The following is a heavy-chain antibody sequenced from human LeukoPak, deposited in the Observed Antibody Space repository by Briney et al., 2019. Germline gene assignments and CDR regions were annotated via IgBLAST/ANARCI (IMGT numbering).Heavy chain of an antibody. Sequence: EASVKVSCKASGGTFSSYAISWVRQAPGQGLEWMGGIIPIFGTANYAQKFQGRVTITADESTSTAYMELNSLRAEDTAVYYCAKVVDYYYMDVWGKGTTVTVSS. CDR2: IIPIFGTA. V-gene: IGHV1-69*13. CDR1: GGTFSSYA. J-gene: IGHJ6*03. CDR3: AKVVDYYYMDV.